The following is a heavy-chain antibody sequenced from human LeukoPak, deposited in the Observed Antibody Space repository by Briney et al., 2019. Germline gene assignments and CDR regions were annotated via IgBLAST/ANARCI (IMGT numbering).Heavy chain of an antibody. Sequence: LGGSLRLSCAASGFTFSSYAMSWVRQAPGKGLEWVSGISGSGDNTYYADSVKGRFTISRDNSKNTLNVQVNSLGTEDTAAYYCAKGSYYDSSGSFYFDYWGQGTLVTVSS. V-gene: IGHV3-23*01. CDR1: GFTFSSYA. CDR2: ISGSGDNT. J-gene: IGHJ4*02. D-gene: IGHD3-22*01. CDR3: AKGSYYDSSGSFYFDY.